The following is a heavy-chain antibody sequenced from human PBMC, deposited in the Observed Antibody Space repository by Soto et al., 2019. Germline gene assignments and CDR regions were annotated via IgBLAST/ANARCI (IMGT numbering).Heavy chain of an antibody. CDR1: GGSLNNYY. V-gene: IGHV4-4*07. D-gene: IGHD3-16*01. J-gene: IGHJ4*02. Sequence: PSETLSLTCTVSGGSLNNYYWSWIRQPAGKGLEWIGRIYTVGSTNYNPYLKSRVTMSIDTSKNQFSLRLTSVTAADTAVYYCARSPLTHSYAQFDSWGQGSLVTVSS. CDR3: ARSPLTHSYAQFDS. CDR2: IYTVGST.